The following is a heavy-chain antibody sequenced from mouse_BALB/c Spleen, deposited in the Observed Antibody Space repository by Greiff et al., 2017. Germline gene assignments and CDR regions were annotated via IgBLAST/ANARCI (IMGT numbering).Heavy chain of an antibody. CDR3: ARDGMITRSYAMDY. J-gene: IGHJ4*01. CDR1: GFTFSSFG. D-gene: IGHD2-4*01. Sequence: EVKLVESGGGLVQPGGSRKLSCAASGFTFSSFGMHWVRQAPEKGLEWVAYISSGSSTIYYADTVKGRFTISRDNPKNTLFLQMTSLRSEDTAMYYCARDGMITRSYAMDYWGQGTSVTVSS. CDR2: ISSGSSTI. V-gene: IGHV5-17*02.